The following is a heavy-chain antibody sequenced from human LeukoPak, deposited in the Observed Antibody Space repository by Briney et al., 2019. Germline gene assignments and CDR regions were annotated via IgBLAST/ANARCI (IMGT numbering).Heavy chain of an antibody. CDR2: IYYSGST. CDR1: GGSVSSGSYY. J-gene: IGHJ4*02. Sequence: SETLSLTCTVSGGSVSSGSYYWSWIRQPPGKGLEWIGYIYYSGSTNYNPSLKSRVTISVDTSKNQFPLKLSSVTAADTAVYYCARAPIVGASGTPFDYWGQGTLVTVSS. V-gene: IGHV4-61*01. CDR3: ARAPIVGASGTPFDY. D-gene: IGHD1-26*01.